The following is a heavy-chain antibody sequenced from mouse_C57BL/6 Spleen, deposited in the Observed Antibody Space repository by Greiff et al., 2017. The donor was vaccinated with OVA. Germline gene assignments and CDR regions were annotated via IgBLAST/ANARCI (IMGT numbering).Heavy chain of an antibody. J-gene: IGHJ4*01. CDR3: VRHGGDSSGYGYAMDY. D-gene: IGHD3-2*02. V-gene: IGHV10-1*01. CDR2: IRSKSNNYAT. CDR1: GFSFNTYA. Sequence: EVQLVESGGGLVQPKGSLKLSCAASGFSFNTYAMNWVRQAPGKGLEWVARIRSKSNNYATYYADSVKDRFTISRDDSESMLYLQMNNLKTEDTAMYYCVRHGGDSSGYGYAMDYWGQGTSVTVSS.